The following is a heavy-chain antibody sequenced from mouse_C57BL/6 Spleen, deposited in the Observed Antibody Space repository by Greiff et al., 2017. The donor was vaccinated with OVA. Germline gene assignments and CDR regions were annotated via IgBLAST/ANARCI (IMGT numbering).Heavy chain of an antibody. Sequence: QVQLQQPGAELVKPGASVKLSCKASGYTFTSYWMQWVKQRPGQGLEWIGEIDPSDSYTNYNQKFKGKATLTVDTSSSTAYMQLSSLTSEDSAVYYCARGQLRLRDAMDYWGQGTSVTVSS. D-gene: IGHD3-2*02. V-gene: IGHV1-50*01. CDR1: GYTFTSYW. J-gene: IGHJ4*01. CDR3: ARGQLRLRDAMDY. CDR2: IDPSDSYT.